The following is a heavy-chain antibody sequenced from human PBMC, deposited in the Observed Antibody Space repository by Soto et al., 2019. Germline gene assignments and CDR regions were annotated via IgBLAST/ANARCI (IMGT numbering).Heavy chain of an antibody. CDR3: AKDGPSVVFGVVTDAFDI. Sequence: PGGSLRLSCAASGFTFSSYAMGWVRQGPGKGLEWVAVVSIGGSTHYADSVRGRFTISRDNSKNTLSLQMNSLRAEDTAVYYCAKDGPSVVFGVVTDAFDIWGQGTMVTVSS. CDR2: VSIGGST. V-gene: IGHV3-23*01. CDR1: GFTFSSYA. J-gene: IGHJ3*02. D-gene: IGHD3-3*01.